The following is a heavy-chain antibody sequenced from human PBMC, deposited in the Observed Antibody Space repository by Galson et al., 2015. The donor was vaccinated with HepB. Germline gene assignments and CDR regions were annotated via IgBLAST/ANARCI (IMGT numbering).Heavy chain of an antibody. Sequence: SVKVSCKASGYTFTSYYMHWVRQAPGQGLEWMGIINPSGGSTSYAQKFQGRVTMTRDTSTSTVYMELSSLRSEDTAVYYCARGSLAGPYYYGMDVWGQGTTVTVSS. CDR1: GYTFTSYY. V-gene: IGHV1-46*01. CDR3: ARGSLAGPYYYGMDV. J-gene: IGHJ6*02. CDR2: INPSGGST.